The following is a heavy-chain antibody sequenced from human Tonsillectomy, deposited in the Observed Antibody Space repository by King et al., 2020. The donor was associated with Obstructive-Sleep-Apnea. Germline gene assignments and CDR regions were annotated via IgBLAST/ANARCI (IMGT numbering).Heavy chain of an antibody. V-gene: IGHV3-23*04. CDR3: AKDSMDYDTLTGPVDY. CDR2: ISGWGGRT. D-gene: IGHD3-9*01. Sequence: VQLVESGGGLVQPGGALILSCAGSGFTFRTYAMSWVLQAPGKGMECCSGISGWGGRTYYAVSVKGRFTISRDNSKNKLYLQMNSLRDEDTAVYYCAKDSMDYDTLTGPVDYWGQGTLVTVSS. J-gene: IGHJ4*02. CDR1: GFTFRTYA.